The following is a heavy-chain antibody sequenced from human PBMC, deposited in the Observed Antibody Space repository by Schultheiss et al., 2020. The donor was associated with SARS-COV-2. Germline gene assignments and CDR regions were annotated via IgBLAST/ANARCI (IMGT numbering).Heavy chain of an antibody. Sequence: ASVKVSCKASGYTFTSYGISWVRQAPGQGLEWMGWISAYNGNTNYAQKLQGRVTMTTDTSTSTAYMELSSLRSEDTAVYYCAAETDSSGYPRGFDPWGQGTLVTVSS. CDR1: GYTFTSYG. CDR3: AAETDSSGYPRGFDP. CDR2: ISAYNGNT. J-gene: IGHJ5*02. D-gene: IGHD3-22*01. V-gene: IGHV1-18*01.